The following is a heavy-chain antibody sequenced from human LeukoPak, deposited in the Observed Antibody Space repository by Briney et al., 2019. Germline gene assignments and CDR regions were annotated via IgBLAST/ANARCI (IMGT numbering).Heavy chain of an antibody. CDR2: IGGGASDT. V-gene: IGHV3-23*01. Sequence: GGSLRLSCAISGFNFFNTGMGWVRQAPGKGLEWVAAIGGGASDTKYADSVMGRFTISRDIFRNTLYLQMNSLRAEDTAVYYCAKMSGSGYYYDYYFDYWGQGTLVTVSS. CDR1: GFNFFNTG. D-gene: IGHD3-22*01. J-gene: IGHJ4*02. CDR3: AKMSGSGYYYDYYFDY.